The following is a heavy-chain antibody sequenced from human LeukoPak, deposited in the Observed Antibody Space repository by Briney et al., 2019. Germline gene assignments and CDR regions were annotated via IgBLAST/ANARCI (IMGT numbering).Heavy chain of an antibody. J-gene: IGHJ4*02. D-gene: IGHD4-17*01. CDR3: ASRTTVTTDFDY. CDR1: GGSVSSYY. CDR2: IYYSGST. Sequence: PSETLSLTCTVSGGSVSSYYWTWIRQPPGKGLEWIGYIYYSGSTSYNPSLKSRVTISVDTSKNQFSLKLSSVTAADTAVYYCASRTTVTTDFDYWGQGTLVTVSS. V-gene: IGHV4-59*02.